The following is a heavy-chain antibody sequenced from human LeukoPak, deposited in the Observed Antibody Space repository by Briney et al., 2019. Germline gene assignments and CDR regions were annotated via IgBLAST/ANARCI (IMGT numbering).Heavy chain of an antibody. Sequence: GGSLRLSCAASGFTFSSYGMSWVRQAPGKGLEWVSAISGSGGSTYYADSVKGRFTISRDNSKNTLYLQMNSLRAEDTAVYYCAKCGPRLLWFGELSYYFDYWGQGTLVTVSS. CDR1: GFTFSSYG. CDR3: AKCGPRLLWFGELSYYFDY. V-gene: IGHV3-23*01. CDR2: ISGSGGST. J-gene: IGHJ4*02. D-gene: IGHD3-10*01.